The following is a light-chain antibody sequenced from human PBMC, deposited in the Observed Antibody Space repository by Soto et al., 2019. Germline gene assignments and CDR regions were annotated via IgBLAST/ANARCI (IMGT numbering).Light chain of an antibody. J-gene: IGKJ5*01. V-gene: IGKV1-5*01. CDR3: QQLSNYPPIT. CDR1: QSISSW. CDR2: DTF. Sequence: DIQMTQSPSSLSASVGDRVSITCRASQSISSWLAWYQQKPGKAPKLLMFDTFSLESGVPSRFSGSRSGTEFTLTISSLQPEDFATYYCQQLSNYPPITFGQGTRLEIK.